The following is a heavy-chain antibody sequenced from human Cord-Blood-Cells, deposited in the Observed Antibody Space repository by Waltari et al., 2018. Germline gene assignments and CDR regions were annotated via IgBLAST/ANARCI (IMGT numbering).Heavy chain of an antibody. CDR2: ITSSSSTI. CDR1: AFTFSSYS. D-gene: IGHD2-21*01. V-gene: IGHV3-48*02. CDR3: ASVDDY. Sequence: EVQLVESGGGWVQPGGSLRLSCAASAFTFSSYSMNWVRQTPGKGLEWVSYITSSSSTIYYADSVKGRFTISRDNANNSLYLQMNSLRDEDTAVYYCASVDDYWGQGTLVTVSS. J-gene: IGHJ4*02.